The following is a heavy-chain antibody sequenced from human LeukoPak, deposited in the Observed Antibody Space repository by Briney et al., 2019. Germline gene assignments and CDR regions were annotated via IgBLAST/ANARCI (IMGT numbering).Heavy chain of an antibody. CDR1: GFTFSSYA. Sequence: TGGSLRLSCAASGFTFSSYAMSWVRQAPGKGLEWVSAISGGGGSTYYADSVKGRFTISRDNSKNTLYLQMNSLRAEDTAVYYCAKGSSYRGGYLDYWGQGTLVTVSS. D-gene: IGHD3-10*01. J-gene: IGHJ4*02. CDR3: AKGSSYRGGYLDY. CDR2: ISGGGGST. V-gene: IGHV3-23*01.